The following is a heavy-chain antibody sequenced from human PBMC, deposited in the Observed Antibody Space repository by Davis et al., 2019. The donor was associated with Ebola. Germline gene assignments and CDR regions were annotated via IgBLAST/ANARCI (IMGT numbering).Heavy chain of an antibody. J-gene: IGHJ4*02. CDR2: IRYDGSNK. V-gene: IGHV3-30*02. CDR1: GFTFSSYG. Sequence: PGGSLRLSCAASGFTFSSYGMHWVRQAPGKGLEWVAFIRYDGSNKYYADSVKGRFTISRDNAKNTLYLQMNSLRAEDTAVYYCAKAYWVDTAMVPFDYWGQGTLVTVSS. CDR3: AKAYWVDTAMVPFDY. D-gene: IGHD5-18*01.